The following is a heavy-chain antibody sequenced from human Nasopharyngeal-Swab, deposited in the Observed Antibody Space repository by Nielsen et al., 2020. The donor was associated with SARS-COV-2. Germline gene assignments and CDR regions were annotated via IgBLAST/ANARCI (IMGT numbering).Heavy chain of an antibody. V-gene: IGHV2-5*02. CDR1: GFSPSTSGVG. CDR3: AHSALGYSSGWELDY. CDR2: IYWDDDK. Sequence: SGPTLVQPTQTLTLTCSFSGFSPSTSGVGVGWIRQPPGKALEWLALIYWDDDKRYSPSLKSRLTITKDTSKNQVVLTMTNMDPVDTATYYCAHSALGYSSGWELDYWGQGTLVTVSS. J-gene: IGHJ4*02. D-gene: IGHD6-19*01.